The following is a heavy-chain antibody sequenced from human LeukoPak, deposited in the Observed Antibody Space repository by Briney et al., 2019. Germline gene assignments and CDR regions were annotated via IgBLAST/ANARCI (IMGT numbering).Heavy chain of an antibody. CDR3: ARNGQSGFSFDP. CDR1: GGSISSGGHY. J-gene: IGHJ5*02. Sequence: PSQTLSLTCTVSGGSISSGGHYWSWIRQPPGKGLEWIGEGDNTGGTKFNPSLKGRVTISADTSNNQFSLKLTSVTAADTAVYYCARNGQSGFSFDPWGQGTLVTVSS. D-gene: IGHD2-8*01. V-gene: IGHV4-31*03. CDR2: GDNTGGT.